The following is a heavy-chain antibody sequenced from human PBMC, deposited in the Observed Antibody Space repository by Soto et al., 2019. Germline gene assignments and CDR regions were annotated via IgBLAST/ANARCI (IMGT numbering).Heavy chain of an antibody. CDR2: IIPMFGTA. CDR3: ARVGPAHYDDSSGYYSPLDY. J-gene: IGHJ4*02. D-gene: IGHD3-22*01. CDR1: GDTFSSYA. V-gene: IGHV1-69*01. Sequence: VQLVQSGAEVKKPGSSVKVSCKASGDTFSSYAINWVRQAPGQVLEWMGGIIPMFGTAKYAQKYKGRVPITAGQSTSTVYMALSSLRSEDTVVYYCARVGPAHYDDSSGYYSPLDYWGQGTLLTVSS.